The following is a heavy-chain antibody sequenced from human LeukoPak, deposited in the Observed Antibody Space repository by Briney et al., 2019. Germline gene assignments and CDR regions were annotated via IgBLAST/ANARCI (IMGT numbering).Heavy chain of an antibody. D-gene: IGHD3-9*01. Sequence: SETLSLTCAVYGGSFSGYYWSWIRQPPGKGLEWIGEINHSGSTNYNPSLKSRVTISVDTSKNQFSLKLSSVTAADTAVYYCARVSLRYFDWFSSALDYWGQGTLVTVSS. CDR3: ARVSLRYFDWFSSALDY. CDR1: GGSFSGYY. V-gene: IGHV4-34*01. J-gene: IGHJ4*02. CDR2: INHSGST.